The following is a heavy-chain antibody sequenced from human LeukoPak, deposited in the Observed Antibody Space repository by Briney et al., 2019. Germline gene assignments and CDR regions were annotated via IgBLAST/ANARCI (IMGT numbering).Heavy chain of an antibody. V-gene: IGHV3-30*04. D-gene: IGHD5-24*01. CDR1: GFTFSSYA. CDR3: ARRDGYNLDY. J-gene: IGHJ4*02. Sequence: GGSLRLSCAASGFTFSSYAMHWVRQAPGKGLEWVAVISYDGSNKYYAASVKGRFTISRDNSKNTLYLQMNSLRAEDTAVYYCARRDGYNLDYWGRGTLVTVSS. CDR2: ISYDGSNK.